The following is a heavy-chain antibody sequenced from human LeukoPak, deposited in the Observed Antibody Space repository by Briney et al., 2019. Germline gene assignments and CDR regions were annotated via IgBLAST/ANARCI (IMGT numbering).Heavy chain of an antibody. CDR1: GYTFTSYD. D-gene: IGHD2-8*01. Sequence: ASVKVSCTASGYTFTSYDINWVRQATGQGLEWMGWMNPNSGNTGYAQKFQGRVTMTRNTSISTAYMELSSLRSEDTAVYYCARGYLDYYYYYMDVWGKGTTVTISS. V-gene: IGHV1-8*01. CDR2: MNPNSGNT. CDR3: ARGYLDYYYYYMDV. J-gene: IGHJ6*03.